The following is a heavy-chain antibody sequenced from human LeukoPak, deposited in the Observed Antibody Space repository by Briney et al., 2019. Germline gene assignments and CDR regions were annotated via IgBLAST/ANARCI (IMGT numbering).Heavy chain of an antibody. V-gene: IGHV4-30-2*01. J-gene: IGHJ4*02. Sequence: SDTLSLTCAVSGGSISSGGYSWSWIRQPPGKGLEWIGYIYHSGSTYYNPSLKSRVTISVDRSKNQFSLKLSSVTAADTAVYYCARATPGAYGSGSYRDYFDYWGQGTLVTVSS. D-gene: IGHD3-10*01. CDR1: GGSISSGGYS. CDR3: ARATPGAYGSGSYRDYFDY. CDR2: IYHSGST.